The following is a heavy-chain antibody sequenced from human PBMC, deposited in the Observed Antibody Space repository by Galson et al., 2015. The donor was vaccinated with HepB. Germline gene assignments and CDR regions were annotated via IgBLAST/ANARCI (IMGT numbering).Heavy chain of an antibody. CDR1: GGSISSNTYS. D-gene: IGHD6-19*01. CDR2: INHIGST. J-gene: IGHJ4*02. CDR3: ARAFSSGWFCFDY. V-gene: IGHV4-30-2*01. Sequence: TLSLTCAVSGGSISSNTYSWSWIRQPPGKGLEWIGYINHIGSTHYNPSLQSRVTISVDRSKNHFSLNLSSVTAADTAVYYCARAFSSGWFCFDYWGQGTLVTVSS.